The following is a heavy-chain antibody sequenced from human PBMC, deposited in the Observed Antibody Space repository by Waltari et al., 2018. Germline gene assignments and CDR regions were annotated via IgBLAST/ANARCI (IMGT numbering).Heavy chain of an antibody. D-gene: IGHD3-10*01. CDR2: ISSSSRTI. V-gene: IGHV3-48*01. CDR1: GFAFRNFD. CDR3: ARDRSPNYFDAFDI. Sequence: EVQLVESGGDLVQPGGYRSFSCAASGFAFRNFDMNWVRQAPGKWLEWVSYISSSSRTIYYADSVKGRFTNSRDNAKNSLYLQMNSLRAEDTAVYYCARDRSPNYFDAFDIWGQGTMVTVSS. J-gene: IGHJ3*02.